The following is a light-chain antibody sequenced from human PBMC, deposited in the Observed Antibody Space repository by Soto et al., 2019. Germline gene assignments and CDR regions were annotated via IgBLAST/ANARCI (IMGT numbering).Light chain of an antibody. CDR2: GAS. V-gene: IGKV3-20*01. Sequence: EIVLTQSTGTLSLSPGERATLSCRASQSVSSSYIVWYQHKPGQAPRLLIYGASSRATGIPDRFSGSGSGTDFTLTISRLEPEDFAVYYCQQFNTSPTFGPGTKVDFK. CDR1: QSVSSSY. CDR3: QQFNTSPT. J-gene: IGKJ3*01.